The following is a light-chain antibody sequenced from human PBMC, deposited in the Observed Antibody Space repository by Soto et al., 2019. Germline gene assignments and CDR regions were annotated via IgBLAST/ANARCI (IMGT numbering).Light chain of an antibody. CDR1: QSVSSRY. Sequence: EIVLTQSPGTLSLSPGERATLSCRASQSVSSRYLGWYQQRFGQAPRLLIYGASSRATGIPDRFSGSGSGTDFTLTISRLETEDFAVFYCQQYGTSEIIFGQGTRLEIK. J-gene: IGKJ5*01. CDR3: QQYGTSEII. V-gene: IGKV3-20*01. CDR2: GAS.